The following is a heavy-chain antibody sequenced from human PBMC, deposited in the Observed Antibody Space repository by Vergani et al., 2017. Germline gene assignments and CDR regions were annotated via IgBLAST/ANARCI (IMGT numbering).Heavy chain of an antibody. D-gene: IGHD3-22*01. V-gene: IGHV3-33*01. CDR1: GFTFSSYG. Sequence: QVQLVESGGGVVQPGGSLRLSCAASGFTFSSYGMHWVRQAPGKGLEWVAVIWYDGSNKYYGDSVKGRFTISRDNSKNTLYVQMNSLRAEDTTVYYCARELGSSGLNAFDIWGQGTMVTVSS. CDR3: ARELGSSGLNAFDI. J-gene: IGHJ3*02. CDR2: IWYDGSNK.